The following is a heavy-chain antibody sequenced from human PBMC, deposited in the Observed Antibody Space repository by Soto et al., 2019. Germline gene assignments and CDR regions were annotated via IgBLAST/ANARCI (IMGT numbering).Heavy chain of an antibody. J-gene: IGHJ5*02. D-gene: IGHD3-22*01. V-gene: IGHV3-33*01. CDR2: IWYDGSNK. CDR3: ASGYYENSGYLIP. Sequence: QVQLVESGGGVVQPGRSLRLSCAASGFTFSNFGMHWVRQAPGKGLEWVAVIWYDGSNKYYADSVKGRFTISRDNSKNTLYLQMSSLRAEDTAVYYCASGYYENSGYLIPWGQGTLVTVSS. CDR1: GFTFSNFG.